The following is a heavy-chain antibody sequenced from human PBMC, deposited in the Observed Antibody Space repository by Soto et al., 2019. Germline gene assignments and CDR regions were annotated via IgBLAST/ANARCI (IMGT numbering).Heavy chain of an antibody. J-gene: IGHJ3*02. CDR1: GFSFGAYT. Sequence: QVQLVESGGGVVQPGMSLRLSCAASGFSFGAYTMHWVRQPPGKGLEWVAAISYDGNNEEYTDPVKGRFTDSRDNFKNTVSLQMNGLKSEDTAVYYCARDGYSGGSDGFDILGQGTMVTVSS. D-gene: IGHD1-26*01. CDR2: ISYDGNNE. CDR3: ARDGYSGGSDGFDI. V-gene: IGHV3-30-3*01.